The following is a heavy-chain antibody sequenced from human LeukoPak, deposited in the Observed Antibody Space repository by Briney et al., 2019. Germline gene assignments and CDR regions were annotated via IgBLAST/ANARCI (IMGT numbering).Heavy chain of an antibody. CDR3: ARAGGRSWFDP. J-gene: IGHJ5*02. CDR1: GYAFTDSY. V-gene: IGHV1-2*02. Sequence: GASVKVSCKASGYAFTDSYMHWVRQAPGQGLEWMGSINPNSGGTNYAQKFQGRVTMTTDTSMSTAYMELSRLTSDDTAVYYCARAGGRSWFDPWGQGTLVTVSS. CDR2: INPNSGGT.